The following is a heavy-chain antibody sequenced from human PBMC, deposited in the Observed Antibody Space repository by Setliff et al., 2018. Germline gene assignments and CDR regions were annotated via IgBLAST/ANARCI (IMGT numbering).Heavy chain of an antibody. D-gene: IGHD2-15*01. J-gene: IGHJ4*02. V-gene: IGHV4-38-2*02. CDR2: IYHSGNT. Sequence: SETLSLTCNVSGDSISSTYHWGWIRQSPGKGLEWIGTIYHSGNTYYNPSLNSRLTISVDTSKNQFSLRLTSVTAADTAIYYCASEPESASRQTYFDSWGQGTLVTVSS. CDR3: ASEPESASRQTYFDS. CDR1: GDSISSTYH.